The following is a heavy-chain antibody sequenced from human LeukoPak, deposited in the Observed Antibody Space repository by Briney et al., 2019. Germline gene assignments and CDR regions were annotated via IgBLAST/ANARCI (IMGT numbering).Heavy chain of an antibody. CDR1: GYTFTGYY. J-gene: IGHJ4*02. D-gene: IGHD6-19*01. CDR2: INPNSGGA. CDR3: ARVEGAVAGDDY. Sequence: ASVRVSCKASGYTFTGYYMHWVRQAPGQGLEWMGRINPNSGGANYAQKFQGRATMTRDTSISTAYMELSRLRSDDTAVYYCARVEGAVAGDDYWGQGTLVTVSS. V-gene: IGHV1-2*06.